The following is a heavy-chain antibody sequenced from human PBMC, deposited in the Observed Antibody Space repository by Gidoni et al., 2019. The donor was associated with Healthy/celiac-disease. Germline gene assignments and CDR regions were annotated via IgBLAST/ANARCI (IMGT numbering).Heavy chain of an antibody. D-gene: IGHD1-1*01. Sequence: QVQLVESGGGVVQPGRSLRLSCAASGFPFSSYGMHWVRQAPGKGLGWVAVIWYDGSNKYYADSVKGRFTISRDNSKNTLYLQMNSLRAEDTAVYYCASLNWNDESNWFDPWGQGTLVTVSS. CDR3: ASLNWNDESNWFDP. V-gene: IGHV3-33*01. CDR2: IWYDGSNK. J-gene: IGHJ5*02. CDR1: GFPFSSYG.